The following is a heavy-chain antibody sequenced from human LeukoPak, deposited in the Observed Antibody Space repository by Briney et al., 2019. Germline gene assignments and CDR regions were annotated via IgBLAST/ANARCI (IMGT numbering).Heavy chain of an antibody. CDR1: GFXINNNY. J-gene: IGHJ4*02. D-gene: IGHD2/OR15-2a*01. Sequence: GGSLRLSCAASGFXINNNYISWVRQAPGKGLEWVSVIYSGGNTYYADSVKGRFTISRDNSKNTLYLQMNSLRAEDTAVYYCAKKDNGNYFNFDYWGQGTLVTVSS. V-gene: IGHV3-66*01. CDR2: IYSGGNT. CDR3: AKKDNGNYFNFDY.